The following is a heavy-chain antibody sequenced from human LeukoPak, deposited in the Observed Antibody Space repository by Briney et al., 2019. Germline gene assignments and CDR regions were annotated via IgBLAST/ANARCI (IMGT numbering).Heavy chain of an antibody. D-gene: IGHD3-22*01. CDR3: AKDFYYYDSSGHTL. V-gene: IGHV3-23*01. CDR2: ISGSGGST. J-gene: IGHJ3*01. CDR1: GFAFSSYA. Sequence: GGSLRLSCAASGFAFSSYAMSWVRQAPGKGLEWVSAISGSGGSTYYADSVKGRFTISRDNSKNTLYLQMNSLRAEDTAVYYCAKDFYYYDSSGHTLWGQGTMVTISS.